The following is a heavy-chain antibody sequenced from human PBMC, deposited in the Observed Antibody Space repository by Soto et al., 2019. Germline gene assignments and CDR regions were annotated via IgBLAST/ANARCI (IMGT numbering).Heavy chain of an antibody. J-gene: IGHJ4*02. D-gene: IGHD3-16*02. V-gene: IGHV1-18*01. CDR3: ARGAYDYIWGSYRSAGFDY. CDR2: ISAYNGNT. CDR1: GYTFTSYG. Sequence: ASVKVSCKASGYTFTSYGISWVRQAPGQGLEWMGWISAYNGNTNYAQKLQGRVTMTTDTSTSTAYMELRSLRSDDTAVYYCARGAYDYIWGSYRSAGFDYWGQGTLVTVSS.